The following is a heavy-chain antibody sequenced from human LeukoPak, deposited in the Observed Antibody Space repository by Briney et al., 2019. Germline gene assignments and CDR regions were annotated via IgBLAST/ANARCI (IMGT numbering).Heavy chain of an antibody. CDR3: ARSLYSPPEHGMDV. V-gene: IGHV4-4*07. J-gene: IGHJ6*02. CDR2: IYTSGST. Sequence: PSETLSLTCTVPGGSISSYYWSWIRQPAGKGLEWIGRIYTSGSTNYNPSLKSRVTMSVDTSKNQFSLKLSSVTAADTAVYYCARSLYSPPEHGMDVWGQGTTVTVSS. CDR1: GGSISSYY. D-gene: IGHD1-26*01.